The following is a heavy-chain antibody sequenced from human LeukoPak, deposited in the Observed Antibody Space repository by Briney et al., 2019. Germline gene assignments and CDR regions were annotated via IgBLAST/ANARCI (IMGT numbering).Heavy chain of an antibody. CDR1: GFIFSSYA. CDR2: ISGSGGST. V-gene: IGHV3-23*01. CDR3: ASPLGYCSSTSCYYDYYMDV. Sequence: GGSLRLSCAASGFIFSSYAMSWVRQAPGKGLEWVSTISGSGGSTYYADSVKGRFTISRDNAKNSLYLQMNSLRAEDTAVYYCASPLGYCSSTSCYYDYYMDVWGKGTTVTVSS. D-gene: IGHD2-2*01. J-gene: IGHJ6*03.